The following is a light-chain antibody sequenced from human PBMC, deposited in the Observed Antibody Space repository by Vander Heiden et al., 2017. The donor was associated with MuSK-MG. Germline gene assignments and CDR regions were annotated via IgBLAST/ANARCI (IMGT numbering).Light chain of an antibody. CDR3: QSYDSSLSVV. J-gene: IGLJ2*01. Sequence: QSVLTQPPSVSGAPGQRVTISCPGSSSNIGAGYDVHWYQQLPGTAPKLLIYGNSNRPSGVPDRFSGSNSGTSASLAITGLQAEDEADYYCQSYDSSLSVVFGGGTKLTVL. CDR2: GNS. CDR1: SSNIGAGYD. V-gene: IGLV1-40*01.